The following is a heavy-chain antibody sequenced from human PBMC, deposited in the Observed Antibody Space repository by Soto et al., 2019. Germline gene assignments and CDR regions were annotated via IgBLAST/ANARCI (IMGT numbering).Heavy chain of an antibody. D-gene: IGHD3-3*01. CDR3: ARDFTYDFWSGYSYHYYYYYMDV. CDR1: GYTFTSYG. Sequence: GASVKVSCKASGYTFTSYGISWVRPAPGQGLEWMAWISAYNGNTNYAQKLQGRVTMTTDTSTSTAYMELRSLRSDDTAVYYCARDFTYDFWSGYSYHYYYYYMDVWGKGTTVTVSS. CDR2: ISAYNGNT. J-gene: IGHJ6*03. V-gene: IGHV1-18*01.